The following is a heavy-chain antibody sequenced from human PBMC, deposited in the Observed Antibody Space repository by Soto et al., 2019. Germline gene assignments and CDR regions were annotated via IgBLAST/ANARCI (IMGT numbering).Heavy chain of an antibody. V-gene: IGHV3-7*01. CDR3: ARDSVQWLVRSDWFDP. J-gene: IGHJ5*02. Sequence: AGGSLRLSCVASGFTFSNYWMSWVRQAPGKGLEWVANIRQDGSEKYYMDSVKGRFTISRDNAKNLVFLQMDSLRVEDTAVYYCARDSVQWLVRSDWFDPWGQGIQVTVSS. D-gene: IGHD6-19*01. CDR1: GFTFSNYW. CDR2: IRQDGSEK.